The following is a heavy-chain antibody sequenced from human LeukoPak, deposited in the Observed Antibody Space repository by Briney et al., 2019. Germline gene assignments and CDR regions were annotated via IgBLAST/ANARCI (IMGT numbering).Heavy chain of an antibody. J-gene: IGHJ4*02. CDR2: IGGSNGIT. D-gene: IGHD6-13*01. CDR1: RFTFNSYA. V-gene: IGHV3-23*01. Sequence: GGSLRLSCAASRFTFNSYAMSWVRQAPGKGLEWVSVIGGSNGITFYVGSVKGRFTIPRHNSKDTLYLQMNSLRAEDTAVYYCAKDRGSSSWYNDYWGQGTLVTVSS. CDR3: AKDRGSSSWYNDY.